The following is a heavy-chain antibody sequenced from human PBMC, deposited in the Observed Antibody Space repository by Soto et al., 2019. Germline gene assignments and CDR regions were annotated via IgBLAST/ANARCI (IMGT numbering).Heavy chain of an antibody. CDR1: GYTFTSYV. CDR3: ARGPGGPDGPGDY. D-gene: IGHD2-15*01. J-gene: IGHJ4*02. CDR2: INAGNGNT. Sequence: QVQLVQSGAEVKKPGASVKVSCKASGYTFTSYVMHWVRQAPGQRLEWMGWINAGNGNTKYSQKFQGRVTITRDTSASTAYLELSSLRSEDTAVYYCARGPGGPDGPGDYWGQGTLVTVS. V-gene: IGHV1-3*01.